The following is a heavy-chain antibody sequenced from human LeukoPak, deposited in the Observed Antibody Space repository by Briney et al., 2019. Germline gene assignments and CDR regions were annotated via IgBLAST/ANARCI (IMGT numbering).Heavy chain of an antibody. V-gene: IGHV3-23*01. D-gene: IGHD6-13*01. J-gene: IGHJ6*01. CDR3: AKSAAAGKYYYYGMDV. Sequence: LSGGSLRLSCAASGFTFSSYAMSWVRQAPGKGLEWVSAISGSGGSTYYADSVKGRFTISRDHSKNTLYLQMNSLRAEETAVYYRAKSAAAGKYYYYGMDVLGQGTT. CDR1: GFTFSSYA. CDR2: ISGSGGST.